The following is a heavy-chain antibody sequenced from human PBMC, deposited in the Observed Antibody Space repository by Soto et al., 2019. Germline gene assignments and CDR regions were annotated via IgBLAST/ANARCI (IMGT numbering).Heavy chain of an antibody. J-gene: IGHJ4*02. Sequence: XTPTLASADSGXTVGSGSYYWTCIGQPPGRGLEWIGYIYYTGTTDSNTSLKSRVTISLDTSKKQFSLNLNSVTAADTDVYYCARVPGGFYRGSDYSGQGTQVT. V-gene: IGHV4-61*01. CDR3: ARVPGGFYRGSDY. CDR1: GXTVGSGSYY. CDR2: IYYTGTT. D-gene: IGHD3-22*01.